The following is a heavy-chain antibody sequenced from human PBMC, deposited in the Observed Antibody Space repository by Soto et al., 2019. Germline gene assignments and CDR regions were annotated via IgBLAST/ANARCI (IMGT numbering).Heavy chain of an antibody. Sequence: QLQLQESGSGLVKPSQTLSLTCAVSGGSISSGGYSWSWLRQPPGKGLEWIGYIFHSGSTYYYPSLKSRVTISVDGSKTHFSLELSSVTAAATAVYYCAREGGSGSTDWYFNVWGRGTLVTVSS. CDR1: GGSISSGGYS. J-gene: IGHJ2*01. CDR3: AREGGSGSTDWYFNV. D-gene: IGHD1-26*01. CDR2: IFHSGST. V-gene: IGHV4-30-2*01.